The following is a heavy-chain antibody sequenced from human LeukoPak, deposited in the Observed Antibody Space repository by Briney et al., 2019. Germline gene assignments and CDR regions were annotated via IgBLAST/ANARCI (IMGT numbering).Heavy chain of an antibody. CDR2: IYSGSST. J-gene: IGHJ5*02. Sequence: GGSLRLSCAASGFTVSSNYMSWVRQSPGKGLEWVSLIYSGSSTYYADSVKGRFTISRDNSKNTLYLQMNSLRAEDTAVYYCARDRGGTGWFDPWGQGTLVTVSS. D-gene: IGHD1-1*01. CDR3: ARDRGGTGWFDP. V-gene: IGHV3-66*02. CDR1: GFTVSSNY.